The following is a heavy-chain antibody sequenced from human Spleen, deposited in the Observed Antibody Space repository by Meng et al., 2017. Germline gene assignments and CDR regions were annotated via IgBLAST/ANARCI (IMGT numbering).Heavy chain of an antibody. V-gene: IGHV4-38-2*01. CDR3: ARANNDYGAHRWYFDL. D-gene: IGHD4-17*01. J-gene: IGHJ2*01. CDR1: GGSISSGYY. CDR2: IYYSGGT. Sequence: SETLSLTCAVSGGSISSGYYWGWIRQPPGKGLEWIASIYYSGGTYYNSSFKSRVTISVDTSKNQFSLKLSSVTAADTAVYYCARANNDYGAHRWYFDLWGRGTLVTVSS.